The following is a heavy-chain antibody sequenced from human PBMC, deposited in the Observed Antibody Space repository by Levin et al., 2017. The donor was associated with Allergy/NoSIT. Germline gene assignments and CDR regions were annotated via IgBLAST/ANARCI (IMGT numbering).Heavy chain of an antibody. CDR1: GFTFGDYA. Sequence: GGSLRLSCTASGFTFGDYAMSWFRQAPGKGLEWVGFIRSKAYGGTTEYAASVKGRFTISRDDSKSIAYLQMNSLKTEDTAVYYCTRHSGAQWLVSAVDYWGQGTLVTVSS. CDR2: IRSKAYGGTT. V-gene: IGHV3-49*03. D-gene: IGHD6-19*01. J-gene: IGHJ4*02. CDR3: TRHSGAQWLVSAVDY.